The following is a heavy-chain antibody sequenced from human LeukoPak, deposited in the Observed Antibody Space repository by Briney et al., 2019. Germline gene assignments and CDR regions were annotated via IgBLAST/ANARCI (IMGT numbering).Heavy chain of an antibody. J-gene: IGHJ5*02. Sequence: SVKVSCKASGGTFSSYAISWVRQAPGQGLEWMGGIIPIFGTANYAQKFQGRVTITADKSTSTAYMELSSLRSEDTAVYYCASFGNRSSGWFLNLYNWFDPWGQGTLVTVSS. CDR2: IIPIFGTA. CDR1: GGTFSSYA. CDR3: ASFGNRSSGWFLNLYNWFDP. D-gene: IGHD6-19*01. V-gene: IGHV1-69*06.